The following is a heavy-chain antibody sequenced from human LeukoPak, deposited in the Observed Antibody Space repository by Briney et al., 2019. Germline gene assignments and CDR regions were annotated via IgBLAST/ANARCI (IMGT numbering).Heavy chain of an antibody. Sequence: PSETLSLTCTVSGGSISSYYWSWIRQPPGKGLEWIGYIYYSGSTNYNPSLKSRVTISVDTSKNQFSLKPSSVTAADTAVYYCARYDYYYGMDVWGQGTTVTVSS. J-gene: IGHJ6*02. CDR2: IYYSGST. V-gene: IGHV4-59*01. CDR1: GGSISSYY. CDR3: ARYDYYYGMDV.